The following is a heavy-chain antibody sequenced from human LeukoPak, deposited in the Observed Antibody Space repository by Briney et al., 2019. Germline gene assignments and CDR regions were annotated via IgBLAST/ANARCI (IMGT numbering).Heavy chain of an antibody. CDR3: ARGGLWEVSSTTVIDY. CDR2: ISYDGSNK. D-gene: IGHD1-26*01. V-gene: IGHV3-30-3*01. Sequence: GGSLRLSCAASGFTFSSYAMHWVRQAPGKGLEWVAVISYDGSNKYYAHSVKGRFTISRDNSKNTLYLQMNSLRAEDTAVYSCARGGLWEVSSTTVIDYWGQGTLVTVSS. J-gene: IGHJ4*02. CDR1: GFTFSSYA.